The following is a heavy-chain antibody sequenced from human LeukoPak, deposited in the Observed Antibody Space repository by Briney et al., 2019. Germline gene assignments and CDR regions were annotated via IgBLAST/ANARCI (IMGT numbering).Heavy chain of an antibody. V-gene: IGHV3-21*01. J-gene: IGHJ2*01. CDR3: ARTPTEYCTNGVCRYWYFDL. Sequence: GGSLRLSCAASGFTFSSYSMNWVRQAPGKGLEWVSSISSRSSYIYYADSVKSRFTISRDNAKNSLYLQMNSLRAEDTAVFYCARTPTEYCTNGVCRYWYFDLWGRGTLVTVSS. CDR1: GFTFSSYS. CDR2: ISSRSSYI. D-gene: IGHD2-8*01.